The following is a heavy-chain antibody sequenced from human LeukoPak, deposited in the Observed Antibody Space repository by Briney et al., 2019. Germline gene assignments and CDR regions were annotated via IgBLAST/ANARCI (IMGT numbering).Heavy chain of an antibody. CDR2: TYYRSKWSN. CDR3: ARAVGGTLDS. D-gene: IGHD1-26*01. CDR1: GDSVSSKSVT. V-gene: IGHV6-1*01. Sequence: SQTLSLTCAISGDSVSSKSVTWNWIRQSPSRGLEWLGRTYYRSKWSNDYAVSVRSRIIVNPDTSKNQFSLKLNSVTPEDTAIYFCARAVGGTLDSWGQGTLSPSPQ. J-gene: IGHJ4*02.